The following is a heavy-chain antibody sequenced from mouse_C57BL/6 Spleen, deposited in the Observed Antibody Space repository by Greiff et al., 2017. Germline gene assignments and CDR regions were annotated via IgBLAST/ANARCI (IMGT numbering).Heavy chain of an antibody. CDR3: ARVEGILYFFFGY. V-gene: IGHV1-64*01. Sequence: QVQLQQPGAELVKPGASVKLSCKASGYTFTSYWMHWVKQRPGQGLEWIGMIHPNSGSTNYNEKFKSKATLTVDKSSSTAYMQLSSLTSEDSAFYYCARVEGILYFFFGYWGQGTTLTVSS. D-gene: IGHD2-14*01. CDR2: IHPNSGST. CDR1: GYTFTSYW. J-gene: IGHJ2*01.